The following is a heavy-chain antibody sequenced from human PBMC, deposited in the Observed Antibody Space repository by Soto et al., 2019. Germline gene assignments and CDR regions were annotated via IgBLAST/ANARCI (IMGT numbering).Heavy chain of an antibody. V-gene: IGHV3-48*01. Sequence: EVQLVESGGGLVQPGGSLRLSCAASGFSFSSYSMNWVRQAPGKGLEWVSYISGSSTTLYYADSAKGRFTISRDNAKNSLSLQMNSLRAEDTAVYYCARPPYGSGSYYAFDIWGQGTMVTVSS. J-gene: IGHJ3*02. D-gene: IGHD3-10*01. CDR1: GFSFSSYS. CDR3: ARPPYGSGSYYAFDI. CDR2: ISGSSTTL.